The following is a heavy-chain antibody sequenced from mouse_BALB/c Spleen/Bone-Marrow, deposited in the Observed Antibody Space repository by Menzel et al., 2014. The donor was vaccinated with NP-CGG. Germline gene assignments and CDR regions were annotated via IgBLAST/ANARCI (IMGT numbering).Heavy chain of an antibody. CDR3: ARGGSWDDFYV. Sequence: EVKVVESGGGLVQPGGSRKLSCAASGFTFSTFGMHWVRQAPEKGLEWVAHISSGSTAIFYADTLKGRFTISRDNPENTLFLQMSSVRSEETALYFCARGGSWDDFYVWGAGTPVTVSS. J-gene: IGHJ1*01. D-gene: IGHD4-1*01. CDR2: ISSGSTAI. CDR1: GFTFSTFG. V-gene: IGHV5-17*02.